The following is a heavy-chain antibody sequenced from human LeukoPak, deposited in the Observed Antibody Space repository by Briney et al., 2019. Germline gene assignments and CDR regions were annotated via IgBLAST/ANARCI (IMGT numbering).Heavy chain of an antibody. CDR3: ARDLAFLPVPAANGWLDP. D-gene: IGHD6-19*01. CDR1: GYTFTNHG. CDR2: ISTYNGDT. J-gene: IGHJ5*02. V-gene: IGHV1-18*04. Sequence: ASVKVSCKASGYTFTNHGISWVRQAPGQGLEWMGWISTYNGDTKYAQRLQGRLTLTSDTSTNTVYMEVRSLKSDDTAVYYCARDLAFLPVPAANGWLDPWGQGTLVTVSS.